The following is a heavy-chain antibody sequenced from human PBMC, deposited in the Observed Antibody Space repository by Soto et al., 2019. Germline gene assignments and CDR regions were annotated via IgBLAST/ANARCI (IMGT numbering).Heavy chain of an antibody. V-gene: IGHV1-69*08. CDR1: GGTFSSYT. D-gene: IGHD1-26*01. J-gene: IGHJ4*02. CDR3: ARDQAAGAIDY. CDR2: IIPILGIA. Sequence: QVQLVQSGAEVKKPGSSVKVSCKASGGTFSSYTISWVRQAPGQGLEWMGRIIPILGIANYAQKFQGRVTITTDKSTSTAYMELSSLRSEDTAVYYCARDQAAGAIDYWGQGTLVTVSS.